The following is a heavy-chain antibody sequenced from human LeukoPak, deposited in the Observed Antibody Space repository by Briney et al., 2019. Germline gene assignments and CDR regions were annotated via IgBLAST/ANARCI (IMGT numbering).Heavy chain of an antibody. V-gene: IGHV3-72*01. D-gene: IGHD3-9*01. Sequence: GGSLRLSCAASGFAFSDHYMDWVRQAPGKGLEWVARIRSRAQSYTTNYAASVEGRFTISRDDLHNLLYLQMNSLKIEDSAVYQCVKGQSRLGDSFDIWGQGTLVTVSS. CDR3: VKGQSRLGDSFDI. CDR2: IRSRAQSYTT. J-gene: IGHJ3*02. CDR1: GFAFSDHY.